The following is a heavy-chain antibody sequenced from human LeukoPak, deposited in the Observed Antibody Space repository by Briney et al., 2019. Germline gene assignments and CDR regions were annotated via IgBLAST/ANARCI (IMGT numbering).Heavy chain of an antibody. CDR3: ARSFDYYYMDV. Sequence: GASVKVSCKAFGYTFTSNYMHWVRQAPGQGLEWMGWINPNSGGTNYAQKFQGRVTMTRDTSISTAYMELSRLRSDDTAVYYCARSFDYYYMDVWGKGTTVTISS. J-gene: IGHJ6*03. V-gene: IGHV1-2*02. CDR2: INPNSGGT. CDR1: GYTFTSNY.